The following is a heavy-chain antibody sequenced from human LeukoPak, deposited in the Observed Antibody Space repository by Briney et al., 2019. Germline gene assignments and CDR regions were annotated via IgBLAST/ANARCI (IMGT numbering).Heavy chain of an antibody. CDR1: GFTFRSFA. J-gene: IGHJ5*02. Sequence: GGSLRLSCAASGFTFRSFAMNWVRQAPGKGLEWVSAISGLVGRTHYADSVKGRFTNSRDNSRNTLYLQMNSLRVEDAATYYCVKDPGTGFSTGWFDPWGQGTLVTVSS. V-gene: IGHV3-23*01. D-gene: IGHD3/OR15-3a*01. CDR2: ISGLVGRT. CDR3: VKDPGTGFSTGWFDP.